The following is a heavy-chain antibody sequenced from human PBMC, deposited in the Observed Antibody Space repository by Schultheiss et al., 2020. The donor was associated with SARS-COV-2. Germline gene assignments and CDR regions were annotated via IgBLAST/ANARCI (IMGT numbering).Heavy chain of an antibody. D-gene: IGHD5-12*01. V-gene: IGHV3-30-3*01. J-gene: IGHJ3*02. Sequence: GGSLRLSCAASGFTFSSYAMHWVRQAPGKGLEWVAVISYDGSNKYYADSVKGRFTISRDNSKNTLYLQMNSLRAEDTAVYYCARPLGPGYSGYVYDAFDIWGQGTMVTVSS. CDR1: GFTFSSYA. CDR3: ARPLGPGYSGYVYDAFDI. CDR2: ISYDGSNK.